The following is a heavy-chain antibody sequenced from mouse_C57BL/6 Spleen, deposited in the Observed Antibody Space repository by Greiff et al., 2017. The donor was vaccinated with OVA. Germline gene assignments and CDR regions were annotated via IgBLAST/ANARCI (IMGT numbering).Heavy chain of an antibody. D-gene: IGHD2-5*01. CDR1: GFTFSSYA. CDR2: ISDGGSYT. V-gene: IGHV5-4*01. Sequence: DVKLVESGGGLVKPGGSLKLSCAASGFTFSSYAMSWVRQTPEKRLEWVATISDGGSYTYYPDNVKGRFTISRDNAKNNLYLQMSHLKSEDTAMYYCARDRNSNTRYFDVWGTGTTVTVSS. CDR3: ARDRNSNTRYFDV. J-gene: IGHJ1*03.